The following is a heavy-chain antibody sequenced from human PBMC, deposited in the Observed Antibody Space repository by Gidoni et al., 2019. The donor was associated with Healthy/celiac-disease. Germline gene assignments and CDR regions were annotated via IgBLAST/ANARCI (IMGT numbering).Heavy chain of an antibody. V-gene: IGHV3-23*01. CDR2: ISGSGGST. CDR3: AKDLGYSSSWAAEYFQH. J-gene: IGHJ1*01. Sequence: EVQLLESGGGLVQPGGSLRLSCAASGLPFSSYAMSWVRQAPGKGLEWVSAISGSGGSTYYADSVKGRFTISRDNSKNTLYLQMNSLRAEDTAVYYCAKDLGYSSSWAAEYFQHWGQGTLVTVSS. CDR1: GLPFSSYA. D-gene: IGHD6-13*01.